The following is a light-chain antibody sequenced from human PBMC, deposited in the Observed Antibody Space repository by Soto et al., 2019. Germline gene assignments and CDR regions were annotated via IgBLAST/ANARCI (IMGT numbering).Light chain of an antibody. CDR2: KAS. Sequence: DIQMTQSLSTLSASVGDRVTITCRASQSISSWLAWYQQKSGKAPKLLIYKASSLQSGVPSRFSGSGSGTEFTLTISSLQPDDFATYYCQQYHGFPWTFDQGTKVEIK. CDR3: QQYHGFPWT. V-gene: IGKV1-5*03. J-gene: IGKJ1*01. CDR1: QSISSW.